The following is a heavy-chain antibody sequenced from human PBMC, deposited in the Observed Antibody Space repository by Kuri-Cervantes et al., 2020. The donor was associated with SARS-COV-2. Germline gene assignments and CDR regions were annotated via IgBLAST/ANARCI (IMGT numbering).Heavy chain of an antibody. D-gene: IGHD2-2*02. J-gene: IGHJ5*02. CDR2: IIPIFGTA. CDR1: GGTFSSYA. Sequence: SVKVSCKASGGTFSSYAISWARQAPGQGLEWMGGIIPIFGTANYAQKFQGRVTITTDESTSTAYMELSSLRSEDTAVYYCARDRGPGQLLYAAFRWFDPWGQGTLVTVSS. V-gene: IGHV1-69*05. CDR3: ARDRGPGQLLYAAFRWFDP.